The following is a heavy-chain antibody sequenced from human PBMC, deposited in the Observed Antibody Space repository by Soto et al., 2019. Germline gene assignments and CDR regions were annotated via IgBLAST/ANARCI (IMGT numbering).Heavy chain of an antibody. CDR3: AGIQDAFDI. CDR2: IYYSGST. D-gene: IGHD1-20*01. V-gene: IGHV4-59*01. J-gene: IGHJ3*02. Sequence: QVQLQESGPGLVKPSETLSLTCTVSGGSISSYYWSWIRQPPGKGLEWIGYIYYSGSTNYNPSLKSRVTISVDTAKNQFSLKLSSVTAADTAVYYCAGIQDAFDIWGQGTMVTVSS. CDR1: GGSISSYY.